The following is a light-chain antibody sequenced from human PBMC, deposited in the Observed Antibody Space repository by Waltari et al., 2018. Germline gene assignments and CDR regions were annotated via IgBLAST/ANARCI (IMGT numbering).Light chain of an antibody. CDR3: AAWDDRLSVV. Sequence: QSVLTPPPSASGTPGQRVTISCSGSSPNLGSNYVYWYQQLPGTAPKLLIYMNKQRPSGVPDRFSGSKSGTSASLAISGLRSEDEADYYCAAWDDRLSVVFGGGTKLTVL. CDR1: SPNLGSNY. J-gene: IGLJ3*02. CDR2: MNK. V-gene: IGLV1-47*01.